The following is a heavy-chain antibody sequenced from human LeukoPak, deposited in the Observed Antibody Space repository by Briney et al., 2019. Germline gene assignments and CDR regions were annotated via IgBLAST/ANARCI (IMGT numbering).Heavy chain of an antibody. CDR2: IYYSGST. J-gene: IGHJ2*01. CDR1: GGSISSGGYY. CDR3: ARMVYEEGYYVSSGYWYFDL. Sequence: PSQTLSLTCTVSGGSISSGGYYWSWIRQHPGKGLEWIGYIYYSGSTYYNPSLKSRVTISVDTSKNQFSLKLSSVTAADTAVYYCARMVYEEGYYVSSGYWYFDLWGRGTLVTVSS. V-gene: IGHV4-31*03. D-gene: IGHD3-22*01.